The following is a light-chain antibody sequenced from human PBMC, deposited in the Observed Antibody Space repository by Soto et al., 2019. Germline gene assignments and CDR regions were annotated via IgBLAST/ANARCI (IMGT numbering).Light chain of an antibody. J-gene: IGLJ2*01. Sequence: SYELTQPPSVSVSPGQTATITCSGDNLGDRYAYWYQQKPGRSPIVVIYQDRKRPSEIPERFSGSNSGNTATLTISGTQAMDEADYYCQTWDGGTRVIFGGGTKVTV. CDR3: QTWDGGTRVI. CDR1: NLGDRY. V-gene: IGLV3-1*01. CDR2: QDR.